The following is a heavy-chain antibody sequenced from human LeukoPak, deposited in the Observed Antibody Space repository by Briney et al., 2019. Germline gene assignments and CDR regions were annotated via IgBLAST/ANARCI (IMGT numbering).Heavy chain of an antibody. CDR3: ARDRETAAGTSYFDY. D-gene: IGHD6-13*01. CDR1: GFTFSSHS. CDR2: ISSSSSYI. J-gene: IGHJ4*02. Sequence: GGSLRLSCAASGFTFSSHSMNWVHQAPGKGLEWVSSISSSSSYIYYADSVKGRFTISRDNAKNSLYLQMNSLRAEDTAVYYCARDRETAAGTSYFDYWGQGTLVTVSS. V-gene: IGHV3-21*01.